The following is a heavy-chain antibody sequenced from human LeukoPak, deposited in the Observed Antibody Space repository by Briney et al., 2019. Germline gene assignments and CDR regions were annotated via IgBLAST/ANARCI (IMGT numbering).Heavy chain of an antibody. CDR1: GYTFTSYD. CDR3: ARFIAADGWFDP. D-gene: IGHD6-13*01. J-gene: IGHJ5*02. V-gene: IGHV1-8*03. Sequence: ASVKVSCKASGYTFTSYDINWVRQATGQGLEWMGWMNPNSGNTGYAQKFQGRVTITRNTSISTAYMELSSLRSEDTAVYYCARFIAADGWFDPWGQGTLVTVSS. CDR2: MNPNSGNT.